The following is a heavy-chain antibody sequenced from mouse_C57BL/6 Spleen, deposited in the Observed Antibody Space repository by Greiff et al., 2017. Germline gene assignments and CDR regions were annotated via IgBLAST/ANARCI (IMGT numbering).Heavy chain of an antibody. CDR2: IHPNSGST. V-gene: IGHV1-64*01. Sequence: VQLQQPGAELVKPGASVKLSCKASGYTFTSYWMHWVKQRPGQGLEWIGMIHPNSGSTNYNEKFKSQATLTVDKSSSTAYMQLSSLASEDSAVYYCARRTGNYAMDYWGPGTTVTVSS. J-gene: IGHJ4*01. CDR1: GYTFTSYW. D-gene: IGHD4-1*01. CDR3: ARRTGNYAMDY.